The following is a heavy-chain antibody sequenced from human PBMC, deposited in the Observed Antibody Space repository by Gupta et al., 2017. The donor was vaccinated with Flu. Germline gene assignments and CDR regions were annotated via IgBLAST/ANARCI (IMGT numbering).Heavy chain of an antibody. CDR3: AKAGRTVVTIVHDAFDI. Sequence: TFSSYTMSWVRQAPGKGLEWVSGISGSGGSTYYADSVKGRFTISRDNSKKNLYLQMNSLRAEDTAVYYCAKAGRTVVTIVHDAFDIWGQGTM. J-gene: IGHJ3*02. CDR2: ISGSGGST. CDR1: TFSSYT. D-gene: IGHD2-15*01. V-gene: IGHV3-23*01.